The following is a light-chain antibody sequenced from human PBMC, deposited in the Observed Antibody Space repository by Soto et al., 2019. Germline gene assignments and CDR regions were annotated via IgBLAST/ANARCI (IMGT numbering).Light chain of an antibody. J-gene: IGLJ3*02. CDR3: SSCTGDNTWM. V-gene: IGLV2-14*01. CDR1: SSDIGAYKY. CDR2: ELN. Sequence: QSALTQPASVSGSPGQPITISCSGSSSDIGAYKYVSWYQQHPGKVPKLIIYELNNRPSGVSDRFSASKSGNTASLTISGLQAEDEADYFCSSCTGDNTWMFGGGTKVTVL.